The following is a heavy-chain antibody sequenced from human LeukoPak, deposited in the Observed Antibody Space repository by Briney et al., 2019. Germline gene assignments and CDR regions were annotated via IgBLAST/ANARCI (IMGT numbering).Heavy chain of an antibody. V-gene: IGHV1-46*01. J-gene: IGHJ5*02. CDR1: GYTFTSYY. Sequence: ASVKVSCKASGYTFTSYYMHWVRQAPGQGLEWMGIINPSGGSTSYARKFQGRVTMTRDTSTSTVYMELSSLRSEDTAVYYCARDLLSSSSWSDWFDPWGQGTLVTVSS. D-gene: IGHD6-13*01. CDR3: ARDLLSSSSWSDWFDP. CDR2: INPSGGST.